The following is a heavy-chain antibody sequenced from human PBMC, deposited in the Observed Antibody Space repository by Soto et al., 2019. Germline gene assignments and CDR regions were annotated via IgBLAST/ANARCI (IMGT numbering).Heavy chain of an antibody. V-gene: IGHV1-24*01. CDR3: AILAHSALAGYTFYFDY. D-gene: IGHD3-9*01. J-gene: IGHJ4*02. CDR2: FDPEDGEA. Sequence: ASVKVSCKISGYTLTDLFIHWVRQAPGKGLEWMGGFDPEDGEALYAQNFRGRVTMTEDRSTDTVYMELSSLRAEDTAIFYCAILAHSALAGYTFYFDYWGQGTLVTVSS. CDR1: GYTLTDLF.